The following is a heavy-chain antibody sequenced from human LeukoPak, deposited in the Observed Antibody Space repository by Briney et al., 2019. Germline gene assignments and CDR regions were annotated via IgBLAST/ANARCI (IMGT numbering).Heavy chain of an antibody. CDR3: AKVLPIYFSPSTWFDP. D-gene: IGHD3-3*01. J-gene: IGHJ5*02. Sequence: GGSLRLSCAASGFTFSNYEMNWVRQAPGKGLEWVSFISSSGNTRYYADSVRGRFTISRDNAKNSVYLQMNSLRAEDTALYYCAKVLPIYFSPSTWFDPWGQGTLVTVSS. V-gene: IGHV3-48*03. CDR2: ISSSGNTR. CDR1: GFTFSNYE.